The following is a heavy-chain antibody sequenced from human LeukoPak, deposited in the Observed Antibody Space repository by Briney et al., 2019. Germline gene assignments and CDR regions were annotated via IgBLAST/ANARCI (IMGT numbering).Heavy chain of an antibody. V-gene: IGHV4-38-2*02. Sequence: SETLSLTCTVSGYSLSSGYYWGWIRQPPGKGLEWIGSMNHGGVTYYNPSLKSRVTISLDTSKNQFSLKLSSVTAADTAVYYCASGDIAAADHYWGQGTLVTVSS. CDR3: ASGDIAAADHY. CDR1: GYSLSSGYY. J-gene: IGHJ4*02. CDR2: MNHGGVT. D-gene: IGHD6-13*01.